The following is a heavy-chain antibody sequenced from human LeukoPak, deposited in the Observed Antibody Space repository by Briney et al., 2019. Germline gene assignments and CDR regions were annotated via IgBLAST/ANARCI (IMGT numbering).Heavy chain of an antibody. CDR2: VGATGDDT. CDR1: GFVFSSYP. Sequence: GESLRLSCAGSGFVFSSYPMSWVRQAPGKGLEWVSAVGATGDDTYYADSVKGRFAISRDNSKSTLFLQMTSLRAEDTAVYYCARARFGAPMDVWGKGTTVTVSS. J-gene: IGHJ6*04. V-gene: IGHV3-23*01. CDR3: ARARFGAPMDV. D-gene: IGHD3-10*01.